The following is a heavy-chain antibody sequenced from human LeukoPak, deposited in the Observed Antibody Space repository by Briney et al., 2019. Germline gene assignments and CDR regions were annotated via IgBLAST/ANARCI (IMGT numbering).Heavy chain of an antibody. V-gene: IGHV3-53*01. CDR2: IYSGGST. CDR3: QGASLDAFDI. Sequence: GGSLRLSYAASGFTFSSYSMNWVRQAPGKGLEWVSVIYSGGSTYYADSVKGRFTISRDHSKNTLYLQMNSLRAEDTAVYYCQGASLDAFDIWGQGTMVTVSA. CDR1: GFTFSSYS. J-gene: IGHJ3*02.